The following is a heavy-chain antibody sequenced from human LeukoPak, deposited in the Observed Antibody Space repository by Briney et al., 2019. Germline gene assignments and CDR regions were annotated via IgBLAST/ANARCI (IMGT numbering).Heavy chain of an antibody. Sequence: SSVKVSCKASGYTFTSYYMHWVRQAPGQGLEGMGIINPSGGSTSYAQKFQGRVTMTRETSPSTVYMELSSLRSEDTAVYYCARRYRGGDCYLDYWGQGTLVTVSS. CDR3: ARRYRGGDCYLDY. V-gene: IGHV1-46*01. J-gene: IGHJ4*02. CDR1: GYTFTSYY. CDR2: INPSGGST. D-gene: IGHD2-21*02.